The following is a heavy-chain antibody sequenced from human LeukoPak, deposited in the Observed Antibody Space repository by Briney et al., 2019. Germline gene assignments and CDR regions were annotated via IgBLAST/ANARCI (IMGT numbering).Heavy chain of an antibody. J-gene: IGHJ4*02. D-gene: IGHD3-3*01. CDR1: GYTFTSYG. Sequence: APVKVSCKASGYTFTSYGISWVRQAPGQGLEWMGWISAYNGNTNFAQKLQGRVTMTTDTSTSTAYMELRSLRSDDTAVYYCARMASFLEWLLPSYYFDYWGQGTLVTVSS. V-gene: IGHV1-18*01. CDR3: ARMASFLEWLLPSYYFDY. CDR2: ISAYNGNT.